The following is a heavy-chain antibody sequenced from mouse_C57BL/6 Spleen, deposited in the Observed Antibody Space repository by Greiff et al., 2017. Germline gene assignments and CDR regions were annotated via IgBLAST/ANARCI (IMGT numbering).Heavy chain of an antibody. CDR2: IYPGSGNT. J-gene: IGHJ2*01. Sequence: VQLQQSGAELVRPGASVKLSCKASGYTFTDYYINWVKQRPGQGLEWIARIYPGSGNTYYNEKFKGKARLTAEKSSSTAYMQLSSLTSEDSAVYFCAREGLYYFDYWGQGTTLTVSS. V-gene: IGHV1-76*01. CDR1: GYTFTDYY. D-gene: IGHD1-1*02. CDR3: AREGLYYFDY.